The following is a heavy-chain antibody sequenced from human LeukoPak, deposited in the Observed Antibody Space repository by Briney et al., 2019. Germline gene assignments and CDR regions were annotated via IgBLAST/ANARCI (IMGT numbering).Heavy chain of an antibody. Sequence: PSETLSLTCTVSGYSISSGYYWGWIRQPPGKGLEWIGSIYHSGSTYYNPSLKSRVTISVDTSKNQFSLKLSSVTAADTAVYYCARVYSSSYYYMDVWGKGTTVTISS. V-gene: IGHV4-38-2*02. CDR3: ARVYSSSYYYMDV. D-gene: IGHD6-19*01. CDR1: GYSISSGYY. CDR2: IYHSGST. J-gene: IGHJ6*03.